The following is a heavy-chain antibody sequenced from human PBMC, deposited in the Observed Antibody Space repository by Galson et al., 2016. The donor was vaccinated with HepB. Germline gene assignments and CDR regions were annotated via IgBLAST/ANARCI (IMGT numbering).Heavy chain of an antibody. D-gene: IGHD3-16*01. CDR1: GYTFTTYA. Sequence: SVKVSCKASGYTFTTYAMRWVRQAPGQRLEWMGWINIGYVKTKYSQKFQGRFTITRDTSASTVYMELSSLRSEDTAVYYCARDGARDYVWGSYGDYWGQGTLVTVSS. J-gene: IGHJ4*02. V-gene: IGHV1-3*04. CDR2: INIGYVKT. CDR3: ARDGARDYVWGSYGDY.